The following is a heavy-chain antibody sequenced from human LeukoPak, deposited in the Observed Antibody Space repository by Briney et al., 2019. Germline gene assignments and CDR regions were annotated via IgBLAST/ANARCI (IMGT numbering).Heavy chain of an antibody. V-gene: IGHV3-23*01. CDR1: GFAFGTYA. CDR2: VSSGGGST. J-gene: IGHJ3*01. CDR3: ARDLVPYDYGFSRVALDV. D-gene: IGHD4-17*01. Sequence: GGSLILSCAASGFAFGTYAMAWVRQAPGKGLEWVAAVSSGGGSTYYADSVKGRFTVSRDNPNNTLYLHLSSLKAEDTAIYYCARDLVPYDYGFSRVALDVWGLGTRVTVSS.